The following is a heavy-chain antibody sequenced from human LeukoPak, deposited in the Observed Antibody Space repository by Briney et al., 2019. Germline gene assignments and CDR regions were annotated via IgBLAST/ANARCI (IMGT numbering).Heavy chain of an antibody. Sequence: GEPLKISCKGSGYIFTNYWIAWVRQLPGKGLEWMGIISPGDSNTRYIPSFQGQVTISADRSISTAYLQWSSLRASDTAMYSCARTRDGYNLDWWGQGTLVTVSS. CDR2: ISPGDSNT. CDR1: GYIFTNYW. J-gene: IGHJ4*02. CDR3: ARTRDGYNLDW. D-gene: IGHD5-24*01. V-gene: IGHV5-51*01.